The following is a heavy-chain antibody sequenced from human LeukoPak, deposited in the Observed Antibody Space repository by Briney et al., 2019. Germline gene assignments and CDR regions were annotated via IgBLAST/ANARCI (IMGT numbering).Heavy chain of an antibody. CDR3: ARVPTGDLLDY. J-gene: IGHJ4*02. Sequence: DSVKGRFTISRDNAKNSLYLQMNSLRAEDTAVYYCARVPTGDLLDYWGQGTLVTVSS. V-gene: IGHV3-11*01. D-gene: IGHD7-27*01.